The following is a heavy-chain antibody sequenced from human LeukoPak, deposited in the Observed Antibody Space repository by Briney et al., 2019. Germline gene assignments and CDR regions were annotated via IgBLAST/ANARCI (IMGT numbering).Heavy chain of an antibody. J-gene: IGHJ3*02. CDR3: ARDNVASGSFDI. CDR2: IKQDGSEK. CDR1: GFTFNSYW. V-gene: IGHV3-7*01. Sequence: GGSLRLSCVASGFTFNSYWMNWVRQAPGKGLEWVATIKQDGSEKHYGDSVKGRFTISRDNAKNSLYVQMSSLRAEDTAVYYCARDNVASGSFDIWGQGTMVTVSS. D-gene: IGHD3-3*02.